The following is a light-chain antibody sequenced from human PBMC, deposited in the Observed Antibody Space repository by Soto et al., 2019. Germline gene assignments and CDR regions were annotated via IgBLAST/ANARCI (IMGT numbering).Light chain of an antibody. CDR1: SSDVGGYNY. CDR3: GSYTSSNTLX. CDR2: EVT. Sequence: QSVLTQPASVSGSPGQSITISCTGTSSDVGGYNYVSWYQQHPGKAPKLLIYEVTYRPSGVSNRFSGSKSGNTASLTISGLQAEDEADYFCGSYTSSNTLXXGTGTXLTVL. V-gene: IGLV2-14*03. J-gene: IGLJ1*01.